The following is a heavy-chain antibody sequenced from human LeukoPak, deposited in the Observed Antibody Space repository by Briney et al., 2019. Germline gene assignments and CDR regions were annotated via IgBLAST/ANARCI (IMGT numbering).Heavy chain of an antibody. D-gene: IGHD3-22*01. Sequence: GGSLRLFCAASGITFSRYWMSWVRQAPGKGLERVANIKPDGSEKYYVDSVKGRFTISRDNGKNSLFLQMNSLRAEDTAVYYCASRYYDSNGYYYDYWGQGTLVTVSS. CDR2: IKPDGSEK. V-gene: IGHV3-7*01. J-gene: IGHJ4*02. CDR1: GITFSRYW. CDR3: ASRYYDSNGYYYDY.